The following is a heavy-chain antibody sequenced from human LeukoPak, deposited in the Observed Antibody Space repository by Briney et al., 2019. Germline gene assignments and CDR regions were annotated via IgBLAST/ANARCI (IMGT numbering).Heavy chain of an antibody. D-gene: IGHD5-18*01. Sequence: ASVKVSCKASGGTFSSYAISWVRQAPGQGLEWMGGIIPMFGTPNYAQKFQGRVTVTTDASTNTAYMELSSLRSEDTAVYYCARARGYSYSSPFDYWGQGTLVTVSS. CDR2: IIPMFGTP. CDR3: ARARGYSYSSPFDY. CDR1: GGTFSSYA. V-gene: IGHV1-69*05. J-gene: IGHJ4*02.